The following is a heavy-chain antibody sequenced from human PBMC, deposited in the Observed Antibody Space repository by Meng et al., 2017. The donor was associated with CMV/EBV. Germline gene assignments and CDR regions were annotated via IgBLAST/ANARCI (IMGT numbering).Heavy chain of an antibody. J-gene: IGHJ5*02. V-gene: IGHV3-30-3*01. CDR1: GFTFSSYA. CDR3: ASLVVVITTSWFDP. CDR2: ISYDGSSK. Sequence: GGSLRLSCAASGFTFSSYAMHWVRQAPGKGLEWVAVISYDGSSKYYADSVKGRFTISRDNSKNTLYLQMNSLRAEDTAVYYCASLVVVITTSWFDPWGQGTLVTVSS. D-gene: IGHD3-22*01.